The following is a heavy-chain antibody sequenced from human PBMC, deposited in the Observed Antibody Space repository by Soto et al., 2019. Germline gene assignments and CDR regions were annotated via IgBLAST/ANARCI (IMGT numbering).Heavy chain of an antibody. CDR1: GFTFSSYG. Sequence: GGSLRLSCAASGFTFSSYGMHWVRQAPGKGLEWVAVISYDGSNKYYADSVKGRFTISRDNSKNTLYLQMNSLRAEDTAVYYCAKDAGDQPLSWYYYYGMDVWGQGTTVTVSS. CDR2: ISYDGSNK. D-gene: IGHD2-2*01. CDR3: AKDAGDQPLSWYYYYGMDV. V-gene: IGHV3-30*18. J-gene: IGHJ6*02.